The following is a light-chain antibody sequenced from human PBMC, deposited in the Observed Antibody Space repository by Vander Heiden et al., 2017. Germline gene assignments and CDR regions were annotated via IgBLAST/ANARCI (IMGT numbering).Light chain of an antibody. V-gene: IGKV1-9*01. CDR1: QGISSY. CDR2: AAS. J-gene: IGKJ5*01. CDR3: QQLNSYLIT. Sequence: DIKLTQPPSFLSASVGDRVTITCRASQGISSYLAWYQQKPGKAPKLLIYAASNLQSGVPSRFSGSGSGTEFTLTISSLQPEDFATYYCQQLNSYLITFGQGTRLEIK.